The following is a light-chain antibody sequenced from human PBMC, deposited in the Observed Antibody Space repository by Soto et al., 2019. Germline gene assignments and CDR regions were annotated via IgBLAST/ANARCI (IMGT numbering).Light chain of an antibody. CDR1: NIGSKS. J-gene: IGLJ7*01. CDR3: QVWDSSDDHVV. Sequence: SYELTQPPSVSVAPGQTARITCGGNNIGSKSVHWYQQKPGQAPVVVIYYDSDRPSGIPERCSGSNSGNTATLTISRVEAGDEADYYCQVWDSSDDHVVFGGGTQLTVL. V-gene: IGLV3-21*04. CDR2: YDS.